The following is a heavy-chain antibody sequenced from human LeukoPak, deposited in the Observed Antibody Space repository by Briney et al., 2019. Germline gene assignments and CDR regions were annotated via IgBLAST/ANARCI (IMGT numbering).Heavy chain of an antibody. V-gene: IGHV3-30*02. D-gene: IGHD6-13*01. CDR1: GFTVSGYG. J-gene: IGHJ4*02. CDR3: VKDLLSSSWYDFEY. CDR2: IRYDGSNK. Sequence: PGGSLRLSCAAAGFTVSGYGMHCVRQAPGKGLEWVAFIRYDGSNKYHADSVKGRFTISRDNSKNTVYLQMNSLRVEDTAVYYCVKDLLSSSWYDFEYWGQGTLVTVSS.